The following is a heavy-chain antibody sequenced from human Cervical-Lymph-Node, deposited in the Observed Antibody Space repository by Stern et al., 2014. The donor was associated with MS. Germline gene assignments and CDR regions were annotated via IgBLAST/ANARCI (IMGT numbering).Heavy chain of an antibody. D-gene: IGHD2-15*01. CDR1: GGSVSSTSYA. CDR2: IYYSGNT. CDR3: AGEEDIRYCSGGSCTGNWFDP. J-gene: IGHJ5*02. Sequence: QLQLQESGPGLVKPSETLSLTCTVAGGSVSSTSYAWAWIRQPPGKGLEWIGTIYYSGNTYYRPSLKSRLTISLDTSKDQFPLPLRFVTAADTAVYYCAGEEDIRYCSGGSCTGNWFDPWGQGTLVTVSS. V-gene: IGHV4-39*01.